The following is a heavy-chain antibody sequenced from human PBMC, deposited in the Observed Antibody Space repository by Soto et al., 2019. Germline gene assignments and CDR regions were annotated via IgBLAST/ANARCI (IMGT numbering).Heavy chain of an antibody. J-gene: IGHJ6*02. CDR3: ASQRVSYAMDV. CDR2: MNQDGSEK. Sequence: EVQLVESGGGLVQPGGSLRLSCTVSGFTFGDYWMTWVRQAPGKGLEWVANMNQDGSEKYYVDSVQGRFAISRDNAKNSLYLQMLSLSAEDTAVYYCASQRVSYAMDVWGQGTTVTVSS. D-gene: IGHD1-1*01. V-gene: IGHV3-7*05. CDR1: GFTFGDYW.